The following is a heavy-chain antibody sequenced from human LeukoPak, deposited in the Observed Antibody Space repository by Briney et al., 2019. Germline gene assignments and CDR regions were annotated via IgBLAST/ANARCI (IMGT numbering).Heavy chain of an antibody. CDR3: ARVGYSYGSYWYFDL. Sequence: SETLSLTCTVSGGSIGSGGYYWSWIRQHPGKGLEWIGYIYYSGSTYYNPSLKSRVTISVDTSKNQFSLKLSSVTAADTAVYYCARVGYSYGSYWYFDLWGRGTLVTVSS. D-gene: IGHD5-18*01. CDR1: GGSIGSGGYY. V-gene: IGHV4-31*03. CDR2: IYYSGST. J-gene: IGHJ2*01.